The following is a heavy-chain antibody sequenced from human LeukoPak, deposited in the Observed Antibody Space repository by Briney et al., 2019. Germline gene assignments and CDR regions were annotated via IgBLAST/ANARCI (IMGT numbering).Heavy chain of an antibody. CDR2: INPNSGGT. CDR1: GYTFTGYY. D-gene: IGHD1-26*01. J-gene: IGHJ4*02. Sequence: ASVKVSCEASGYTFTGYYMHWVRQAPGQGLEWMGWINPNSGGTNYAQKFQGRVTMTRDTSISTAYMELSRLRSDDTAVYYCARVWINVGATPAIAYWGQGTLVTVSS. V-gene: IGHV1-2*02. CDR3: ARVWINVGATPAIAY.